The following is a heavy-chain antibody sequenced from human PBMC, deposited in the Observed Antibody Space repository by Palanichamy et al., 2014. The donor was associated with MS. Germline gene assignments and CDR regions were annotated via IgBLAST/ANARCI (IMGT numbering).Heavy chain of an antibody. CDR3: AKASRIAVAGTWVDY. J-gene: IGHJ4*02. D-gene: IGHD6-19*01. V-gene: IGHV3-23*04. CDR2: ISGSGGST. Sequence: EVQLVESGGGLGTGLGGPVRLSCAASGFTFSSYAMSWVRQAPGKGLEWVSAISGSGGSTYYADSVKGRFTISRDNSKNTLYLQMNSLRAEDTAVYYCAKASRIAVAGTWVDYWGQGTLVTVSS. CDR1: GFTFSSYA.